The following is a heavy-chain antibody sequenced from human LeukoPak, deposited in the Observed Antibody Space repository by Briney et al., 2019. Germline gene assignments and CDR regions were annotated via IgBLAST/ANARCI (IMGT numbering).Heavy chain of an antibody. CDR1: GFSFSTFE. CDR2: ISSSGTTT. J-gene: IGHJ6*02. CDR3: ASDYGSGSYYHPEGMDV. Sequence: GGSLRLSCEDSGFSFSTFEMNWVRQAPGKGLAWVSYISSSGTTTYYADSVKGRFTISRDNAKNSLYLQMNSLRAEDTAVYYCASDYGSGSYYHPEGMDVWGQGTTVTVSS. V-gene: IGHV3-48*03. D-gene: IGHD3-10*01.